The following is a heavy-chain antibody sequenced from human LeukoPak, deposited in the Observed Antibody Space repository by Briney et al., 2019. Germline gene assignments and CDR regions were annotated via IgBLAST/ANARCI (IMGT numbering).Heavy chain of an antibody. CDR2: IYYSGST. CDR1: GGSISSSSYY. J-gene: IGHJ4*02. CDR3: ARHLGADSSSSFGY. D-gene: IGHD6-6*01. Sequence: PSETLSLTCTVSGGSISSSSYYWGWIRQPPGTGLEWIGSIYYSGSTYYNPSLKSRVTISVDTSKNQFSLKLSSVTAADTAVYYCARHLGADSSSSFGYWGQGTLVTVSS. V-gene: IGHV4-39*01.